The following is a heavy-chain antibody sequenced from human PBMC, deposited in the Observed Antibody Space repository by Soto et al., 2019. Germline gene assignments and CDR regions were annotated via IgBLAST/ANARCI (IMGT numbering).Heavy chain of an antibody. CDR2: IYYSGST. V-gene: IGHV4-59*01. CDR3: ARGFLTSDDYIWGSYQGGWFDP. Sequence: QVQLQESGPGLVKPSETLSLTCTVSGGSISSYYWSWIRQPPGKGLGWIGYIYYSGSTNYNPSLKRRVTISVDTSKIQFSLKLSSVAAADTAVYYCARGFLTSDDYIWGSYQGGWFDPWGQGTLVTVSS. J-gene: IGHJ5*02. CDR1: GGSISSYY. D-gene: IGHD3-16*02.